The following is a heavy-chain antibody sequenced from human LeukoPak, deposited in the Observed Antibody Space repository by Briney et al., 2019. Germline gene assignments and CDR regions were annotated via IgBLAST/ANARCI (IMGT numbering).Heavy chain of an antibody. CDR2: IKQDGSEK. V-gene: IGHV3-7*01. CDR3: AREALRYFDWGNDAFDI. D-gene: IGHD3-9*01. J-gene: IGHJ3*02. Sequence: GGSLRLSCAASGFTFSSYWMSWVRQAPGKGLEWVANIKQDGSEKCYVDSVKGRFTISRDNAKNSLYLQMNSLRAEDTAVYYCAREALRYFDWGNDAFDIWGQGTMVTVSS. CDR1: GFTFSSYW.